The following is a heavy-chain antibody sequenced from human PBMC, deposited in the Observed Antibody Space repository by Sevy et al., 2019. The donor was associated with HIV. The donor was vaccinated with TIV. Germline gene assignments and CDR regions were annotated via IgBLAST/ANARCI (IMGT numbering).Heavy chain of an antibody. CDR1: GHTFTGYY. J-gene: IGHJ4*02. Sequence: ASVKVSCKASGHTFTGYYIHWVRQAPGQGLEWMGWINANSGGTNYAQKFQDRVTMTSDTSISTVYMDLSWLRSDDTAVYFCTRSGYYYGFDYWGQGTLVTVSS. D-gene: IGHD3-22*01. V-gene: IGHV1-2*02. CDR3: TRSGYYYGFDY. CDR2: INANSGGT.